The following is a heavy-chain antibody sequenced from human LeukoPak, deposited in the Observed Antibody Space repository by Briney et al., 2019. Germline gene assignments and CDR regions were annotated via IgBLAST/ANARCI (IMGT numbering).Heavy chain of an antibody. V-gene: IGHV3-11*01. CDR3: AKPDTAMQNL. D-gene: IGHD5-18*01. CDR2: ISSSGSTI. CDR1: GFTFSDYY. J-gene: IGHJ4*02. Sequence: GGSLRLSCAASGFTFSDYYMSWIRQAPGKGREWVSYISSSGSTIYYADSVKGRFTISRDNSKNTLYLQMNSLRAEDTAVYYCAKPDTAMQNLWGQGTLVTVSS.